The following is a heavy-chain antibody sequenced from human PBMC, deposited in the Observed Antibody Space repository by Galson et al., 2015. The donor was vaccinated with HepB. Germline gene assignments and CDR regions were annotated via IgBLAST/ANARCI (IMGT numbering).Heavy chain of an antibody. J-gene: IGHJ4*02. D-gene: IGHD2-2*01. CDR3: AKDHCSSTSCYVADY. V-gene: IGHV3-23*01. Sequence: SLRLSCAASGFTFSSYAMSWVRQAPGKGLEWVSAISGSGGSTYYADSVKGRFTISRDNSKNTLYLQMNSLRAEDTAVYYCAKDHCSSTSCYVADYWGQGTLVTVSS. CDR2: ISGSGGST. CDR1: GFTFSSYA.